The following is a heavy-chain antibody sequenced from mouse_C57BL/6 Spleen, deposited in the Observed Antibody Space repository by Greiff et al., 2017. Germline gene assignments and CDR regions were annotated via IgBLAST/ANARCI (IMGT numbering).Heavy chain of an antibody. Sequence: VKLQESGPELVKPGASVKISCKASGYAFSSSWMNWVKQRPGKGLEWIGRIYPGDGDTNYNGKFKGKATLTADKSSSTAYMQLSSLTSEDSAVYFCARKETARLMDYWGQGTSVTVSS. CDR1: GYAFSSSW. V-gene: IGHV1-82*01. CDR2: IYPGDGDT. CDR3: ARKETARLMDY. J-gene: IGHJ4*01. D-gene: IGHD3-2*01.